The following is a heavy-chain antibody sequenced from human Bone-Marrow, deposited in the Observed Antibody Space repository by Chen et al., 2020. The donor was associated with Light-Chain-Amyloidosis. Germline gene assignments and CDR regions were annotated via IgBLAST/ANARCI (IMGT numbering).Heavy chain of an antibody. D-gene: IGHD4-17*01. V-gene: IGHV3-74*01. J-gene: IGHJ4*03. CDR3: SRYGACTGDVDS. CDR1: GFAFSDHW. Sequence: EVQLVESGGGLVQPGGSLRLSCVAYGFAFSDHWMHCVRQAPGGAVVWVSYINRGGPSKTPADAAKVRFTASRANAKNTLYLQRSRLRGEDTAVCYCSRYGACTGDVDSWGHGSLVTVSS. CDR2: INRGGPSK.